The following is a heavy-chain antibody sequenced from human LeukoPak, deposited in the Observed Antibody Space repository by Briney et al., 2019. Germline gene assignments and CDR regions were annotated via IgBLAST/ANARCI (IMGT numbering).Heavy chain of an antibody. V-gene: IGHV3-53*01. Sequence: GGSLRLSCAASGFTVSSSYMYWVRQAPGKGLEWVSFFYRGDSTYYAESVRGRFTISRDNSKNTLFLQTNSLRAEDTAVYYCAREGVGVTGRNLGFEYWGQGTLVTVSS. CDR2: FYRGDST. CDR1: GFTVSSSY. J-gene: IGHJ4*02. CDR3: AREGVGVTGRNLGFEY. D-gene: IGHD1-1*01.